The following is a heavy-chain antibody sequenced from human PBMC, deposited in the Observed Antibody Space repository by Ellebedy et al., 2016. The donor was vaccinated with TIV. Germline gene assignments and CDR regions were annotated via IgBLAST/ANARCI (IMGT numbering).Heavy chain of an antibody. V-gene: IGHV3-11*01. CDR3: AKAYGVQFDF. J-gene: IGHJ4*02. D-gene: IGHD4-17*01. CDR1: GFTFSDYY. CDR2: ISSSGSTI. Sequence: GGSLRLXCAASGFTFSDYYMSWIRQAPGKGLEWVSYISSSGSTIYYADSVKGRFTISRDNSKNTLFLQMILLRAEDTAVYYCAKAYGVQFDFWGQGTLITVSS.